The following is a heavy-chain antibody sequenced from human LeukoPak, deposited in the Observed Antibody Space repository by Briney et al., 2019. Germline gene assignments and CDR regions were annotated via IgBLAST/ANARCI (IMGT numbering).Heavy chain of an antibody. V-gene: IGHV3-7*01. D-gene: IGHD1-14*01. J-gene: IGHJ6*03. Sequence: PGGSLRLSCAASGFTFSSYWMSWVRQAPGKGLEWVANIKQDGSEEYYVDSVKGRFTISRDNAKNSLYLQMNSLRAEDTAVYYCARAIYAGTAAPYYYYMDVWGKGTTVTVSS. CDR2: IKQDGSEE. CDR3: ARAIYAGTAAPYYYYMDV. CDR1: GFTFSSYW.